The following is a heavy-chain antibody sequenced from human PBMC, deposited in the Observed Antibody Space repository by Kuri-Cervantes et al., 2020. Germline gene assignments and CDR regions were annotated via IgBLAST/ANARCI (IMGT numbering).Heavy chain of an antibody. D-gene: IGHD6-13*01. CDR2: ISGYNGKA. Sequence: ASVKVSCKASGYIFSNFGLAWVRQAPGQGLEWMGWISGYNGKADYAQKFQGRVTMTTDTSTTTAHMELRSLRSDDTAVYYCATLRAQDGSSFDYWGQGTLVAVSS. J-gene: IGHJ4*02. CDR1: GYIFSNFG. CDR3: ATLRAQDGSSFDY. V-gene: IGHV1-18*01.